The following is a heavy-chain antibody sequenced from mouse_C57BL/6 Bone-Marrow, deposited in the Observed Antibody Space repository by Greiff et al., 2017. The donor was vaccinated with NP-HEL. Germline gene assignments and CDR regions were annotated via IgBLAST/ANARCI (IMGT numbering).Heavy chain of an antibody. CDR3: ARQGTYSKSPRFAY. V-gene: IGHV1-81*01. D-gene: IGHD2-5*01. CDR1: GYTFTSYG. Sequence: VQLQQSGAELVRPGASVKLSCKASGYTFTSYGISWVKQRTGQGLEWIGEIYPRSGNTSYTAKFKGKATLTADKSTSTAYMEHRSLTYEDSAVYFCARQGTYSKSPRFAYWGQGTLVTVAA. CDR2: IYPRSGNT. J-gene: IGHJ3*01.